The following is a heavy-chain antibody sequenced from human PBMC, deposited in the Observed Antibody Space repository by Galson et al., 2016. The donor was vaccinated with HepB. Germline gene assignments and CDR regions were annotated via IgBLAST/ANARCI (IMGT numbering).Heavy chain of an antibody. V-gene: IGHV5-51*01. D-gene: IGHD4-23*01. J-gene: IGHJ4*02. Sequence: QSGAEVTKPGESLKISCQGSEYSFVRYWIGWVRQMPGKGLEWVGIMYPGNSETRYSPSFRGQVTISADNSISTAYLHWSSLKASDTAIYYCARHFPVDIYGGHALDYWGQGTLVTVSS. CDR1: EYSFVRYW. CDR3: ARHFPVDIYGGHALDY. CDR2: MYPGNSET.